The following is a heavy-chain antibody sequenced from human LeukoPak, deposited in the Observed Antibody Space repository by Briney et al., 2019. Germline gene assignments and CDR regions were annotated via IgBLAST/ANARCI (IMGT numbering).Heavy chain of an antibody. CDR2: IYYSGST. V-gene: IGHV4-59*01. CDR3: ARAVAGSGYFDY. D-gene: IGHD6-19*01. J-gene: IGHJ4*02. Sequence: SETLSLTCTVSGGSISSYYWSWIRQPPGKGLEWIGYIYYSGSTNYNPSLKSRVTISVDTSKNQFSLKLRSVTAADAAVYYCARAVAGSGYFDYWGQGTLVTVSS. CDR1: GGSISSYY.